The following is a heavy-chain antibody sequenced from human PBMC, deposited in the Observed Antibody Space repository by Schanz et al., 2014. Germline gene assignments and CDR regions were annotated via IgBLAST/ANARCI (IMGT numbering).Heavy chain of an antibody. D-gene: IGHD6-19*01. V-gene: IGHV3-23*04. J-gene: IGHJ4*02. CDR1: GFTFSSYA. CDR2: ISDNGIST. Sequence: VQLVECGGGLVQPGGSLRLSCVASGFTFSSYAMSWVRQAPGKGLEWVSGISDNGISTYYADSVKGRFSISRENSKSILYLQMNSLRAEDTAVYYCAKAGSGWSTAGYYYWGQGTLVAASS. CDR3: AKAGSGWSTAGYYY.